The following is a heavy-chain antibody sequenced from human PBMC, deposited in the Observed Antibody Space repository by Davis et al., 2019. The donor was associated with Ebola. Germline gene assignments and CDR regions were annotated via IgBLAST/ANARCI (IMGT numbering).Heavy chain of an antibody. CDR1: GFTFSSYA. CDR2: ISYDGSNK. J-gene: IGHJ5*02. Sequence: GESLKISCAASGFTFSSYAMHWVRQAPGKGLEWVAVISYDGSNKYYADSVKGRFTISRDNSKNTLYLQMNSLRAEDTAVYYCAKERYYYGSGTYPAEYNWFDPWGQGTLVTVSS. CDR3: AKERYYYGSGTYPAEYNWFDP. V-gene: IGHV3-30-3*01. D-gene: IGHD3-10*01.